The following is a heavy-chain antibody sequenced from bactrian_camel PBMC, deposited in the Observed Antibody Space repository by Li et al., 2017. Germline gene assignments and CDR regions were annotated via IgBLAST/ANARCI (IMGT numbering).Heavy chain of an antibody. CDR2: IDSSGFK. V-gene: IGHV3S53*01. CDR1: GYTYRSFC. J-gene: IGHJ4*01. Sequence: VQLVESGGGSVQAGGSLKLSCVVSGYTYRSFCMGWFRQAPRKEREGVATIDSSGFKYYGEAVKDRFTISEDKDNARHTVYLQMRVLKPEDTAIYYCAAAIASTWPPFAERQYEYWGQGTQVTVS. CDR3: AAAIASTWPPFAERQYEY.